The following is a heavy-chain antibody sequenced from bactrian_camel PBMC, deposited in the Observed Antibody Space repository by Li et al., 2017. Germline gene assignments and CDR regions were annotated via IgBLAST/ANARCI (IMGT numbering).Heavy chain of an antibody. V-gene: IGHV3S53*01. D-gene: IGHD1*01. CDR2: IASDGST. CDR1: AYTYSKNF. Sequence: HVQLVESGGDSAQAGGSLTLSCTGSAYTYSKNFMGWFRQAPGKEREGVAVIASDGSTSYADSVKGRFTISRDNAKNTLYLQLNSLKTEDTAMYYCANGTNWDFGYWGQGTQVTVS. CDR3: ANGTNWDFGY. J-gene: IGHJ6*01.